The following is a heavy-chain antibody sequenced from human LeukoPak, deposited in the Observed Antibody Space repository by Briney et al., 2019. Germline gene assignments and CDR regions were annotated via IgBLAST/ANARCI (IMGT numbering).Heavy chain of an antibody. V-gene: IGHV1-46*01. D-gene: IGHD5-24*01. CDR1: GYTFTSYY. Sequence: ASVKVSSKASGYTFTSYYMHWVRQAPGQGLEWMRIINPSGGSTSYAQKFQGRVTMTRDTSTSTVYMELSSLRSEDTAVYYCAREGWLQQLKDDAFDIWGQGTMVTVSS. CDR3: AREGWLQQLKDDAFDI. CDR2: INPSGGST. J-gene: IGHJ3*02.